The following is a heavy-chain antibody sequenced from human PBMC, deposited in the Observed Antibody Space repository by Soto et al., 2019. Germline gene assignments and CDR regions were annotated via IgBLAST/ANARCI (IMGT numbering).Heavy chain of an antibody. V-gene: IGHV3-30*18. D-gene: IGHD6-6*01. CDR1: GFTFSRSG. CDR2: ISYDGSNK. Sequence: PGGSLRLSCAASGFTFSRSGMHWVRQAPGKGLEWVALISYDGSNKYYADSVKGRFTISRDNSKNTLHVQMNSLRAEDTAVHYCAKDSIAGRPDYNYGMDVWGQGTTLTVSS. CDR3: AKDSIAGRPDYNYGMDV. J-gene: IGHJ6*02.